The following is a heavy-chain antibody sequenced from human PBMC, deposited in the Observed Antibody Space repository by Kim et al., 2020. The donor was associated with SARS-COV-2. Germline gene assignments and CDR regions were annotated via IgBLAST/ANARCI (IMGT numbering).Heavy chain of an antibody. V-gene: IGHV4-30-4*01. Sequence: SETLSLTCTVSGGSISSGDYYWNWIRQPPGKGLVWIGYIYYSGGTYYKPSLQSRVTISVDTSKNQFYLKLSSVTAADTAVYSCARFGSYSPRSDYLGQGT. CDR3: ARFGSYSPRSDY. J-gene: IGHJ4*02. D-gene: IGHD1-26*01. CDR2: IYYSGGT. CDR1: GGSISSGDYY.